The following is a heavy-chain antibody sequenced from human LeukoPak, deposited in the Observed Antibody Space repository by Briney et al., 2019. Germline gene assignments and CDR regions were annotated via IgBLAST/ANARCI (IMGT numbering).Heavy chain of an antibody. CDR2: ISSNGGST. Sequence: GGSLRLSCAASGFTFSSYAMHWVRQAPGKGLEYVSAISSNGGSTYYANSVKGRFTISRDNSKNTLYLQMGSLRAEDMAVYYCARLREIPVFGVVTKSTSYFDYWAREPWSPSPQ. J-gene: IGHJ4*02. D-gene: IGHD3-3*01. CDR1: GFTFSSYA. CDR3: ARLREIPVFGVVTKSTSYFDY. V-gene: IGHV3-64*01.